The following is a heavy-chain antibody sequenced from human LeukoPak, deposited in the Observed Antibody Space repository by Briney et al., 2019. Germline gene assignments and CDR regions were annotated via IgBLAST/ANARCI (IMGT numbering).Heavy chain of an antibody. Sequence: GGSLRLSCAASGFTFCSYSMNWVRQAPGKGLECVSSISSSSSYIHYADSVKGRFTISRDNAKNSLYLQMNSLRAEDTALYYCARVGDGDSFDYWGQGTLVTVSS. CDR2: ISSSSSYI. CDR1: GFTFCSYS. D-gene: IGHD3-10*01. J-gene: IGHJ4*02. CDR3: ARVGDGDSFDY. V-gene: IGHV3-21*01.